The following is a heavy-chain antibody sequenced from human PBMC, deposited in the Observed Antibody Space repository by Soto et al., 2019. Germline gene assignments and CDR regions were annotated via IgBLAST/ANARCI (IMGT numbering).Heavy chain of an antibody. V-gene: IGHV3-64D*06. D-gene: IGHD3-9*01. CDR1: GFTFSEYS. CDR3: VKVSTFYDILTGYYSTNFFDP. J-gene: IGHJ5*02. Sequence: GGSLRLSCSASGFTFSEYSMHWVRQAPGKGLQYVSTISSDGDITYYADSVKGRFTISRDNSKNTLYLQMNSPRPEDTAVYYCVKVSTFYDILTGYYSTNFFDPWGQGTRVTVSS. CDR2: ISSDGDIT.